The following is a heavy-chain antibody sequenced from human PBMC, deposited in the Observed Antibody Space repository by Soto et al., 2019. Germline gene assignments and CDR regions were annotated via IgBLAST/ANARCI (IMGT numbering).Heavy chain of an antibody. V-gene: IGHV3-21*01. J-gene: IGHJ1*01. Sequence: GGSLRLSCAASGITLRTYSMNWVRQAPGKGLEWVSSISSTNDYMYYADSLKGRFTISKDTAKNSLFLQMNSLRAEDTAIYYCAFDFWSGSSSFQHWGQGTLVTVSS. CDR1: GITLRTYS. CDR3: AFDFWSGSSSFQH. D-gene: IGHD3-3*01. CDR2: ISSTNDYM.